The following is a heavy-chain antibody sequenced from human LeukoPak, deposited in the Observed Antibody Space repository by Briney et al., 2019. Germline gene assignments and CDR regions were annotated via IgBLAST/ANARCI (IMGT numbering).Heavy chain of an antibody. CDR1: GFTFSSYA. CDR2: ISGNGGST. J-gene: IGHJ3*02. D-gene: IGHD3-9*01. CDR3: ARASRYYDILTGYRPDAFDI. V-gene: IGHV3-64*01. Sequence: GGSLRLSCAASGFTFSSYAMHWVRQAPRKGLEYVSSISGNGGSTYYANSVKGRFTISRDNSKNTLYLQMGSLRAEDMAVYYCARASRYYDILTGYRPDAFDIWGQGTMVTVSS.